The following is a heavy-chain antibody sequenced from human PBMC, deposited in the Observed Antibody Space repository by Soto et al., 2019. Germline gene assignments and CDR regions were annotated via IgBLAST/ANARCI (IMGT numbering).Heavy chain of an antibody. D-gene: IGHD4-4*01. V-gene: IGHV1-69*01. Sequence: QVQLVHSGAEVKKPGSSVQVSCNASGGTFSSYAISWVRQAPGQGLEWMGGLIPIFGTANYEQKFQVRVTITADESTSTTSMELGRMRSEDAAVYYCEREDSNYSHYYGMDVWGQGTTVTVSS. CDR2: LIPIFGTA. CDR1: GGTFSSYA. J-gene: IGHJ6*02. CDR3: EREDSNYSHYYGMDV.